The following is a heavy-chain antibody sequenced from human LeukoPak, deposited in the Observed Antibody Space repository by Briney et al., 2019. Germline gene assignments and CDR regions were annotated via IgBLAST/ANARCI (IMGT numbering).Heavy chain of an antibody. CDR2: IQYDTNNE. V-gene: IGHV3-30*02. CDR1: GFTFSSYG. Sequence: GGSLRLSCAASGFTFSSYGMHWVRQAPGKGLEWVAFIQYDTNNEYYADSVKGRFAVSRDNSKNTLYLQMNSLRTEDTAVYYCAKDNDFWGSLFYWGQGILVTVSS. D-gene: IGHD3-3*01. CDR3: AKDNDFWGSLFY. J-gene: IGHJ4*02.